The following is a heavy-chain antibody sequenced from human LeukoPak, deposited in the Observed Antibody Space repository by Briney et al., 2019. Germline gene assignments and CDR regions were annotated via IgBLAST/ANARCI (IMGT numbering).Heavy chain of an antibody. J-gene: IGHJ5*02. CDR2: ISSSGSTI. Sequence: GGSLRLSCAASGFTFSDHYMSWIRQAPGKGLEWVSYISSSGSTIYYADSVKGRFTISRDNAKNSLYLQMNSLRAEDTAVYYCARRLVVVATGFDPWGQGTLVTVSS. V-gene: IGHV3-11*01. CDR1: GFTFSDHY. D-gene: IGHD2-15*01. CDR3: ARRLVVVATGFDP.